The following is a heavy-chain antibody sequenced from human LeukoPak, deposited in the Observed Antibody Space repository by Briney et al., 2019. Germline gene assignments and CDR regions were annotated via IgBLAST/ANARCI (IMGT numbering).Heavy chain of an antibody. D-gene: IGHD3-9*01. Sequence: SGGSLRLSCTASGFTFGDYAMSWVRQAPGKGLEWVGFIRSKAYGGTTEYAASVKGRFTISRDDSKSIAYLQMNSLKTEDTAVYYCTPQYYDILTGEISLDYWGQGTLVTVSS. CDR3: TPQYYDILTGEISLDY. V-gene: IGHV3-49*04. J-gene: IGHJ4*02. CDR2: IRSKAYGGTT. CDR1: GFTFGDYA.